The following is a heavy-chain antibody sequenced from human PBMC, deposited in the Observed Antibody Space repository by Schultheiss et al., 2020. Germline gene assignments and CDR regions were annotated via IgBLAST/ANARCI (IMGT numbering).Heavy chain of an antibody. J-gene: IGHJ5*02. CDR1: GFTFSSYA. CDR2: VSGTGDST. V-gene: IGHV3-23*01. Sequence: GGSLRLSCAASGFTFSSYAMSWVRQAPGKGLEWVSRVSGTGDSTWYADFVEGRFTISRDNSKNTFYLQMNNLRAEDTAVYYCAKGGVLIVPWGQGTLVTVSS. D-gene: IGHD3-16*01. CDR3: AKGGVLIVP.